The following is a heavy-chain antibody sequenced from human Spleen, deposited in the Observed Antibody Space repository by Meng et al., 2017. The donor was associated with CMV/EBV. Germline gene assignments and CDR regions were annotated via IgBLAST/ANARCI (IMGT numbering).Heavy chain of an antibody. CDR2: IIPILGIA. Sequence: SVKVSCKASGGTFSSYAISWVRQAPGQGLEWMGGIIPILGIANYAQKFQGRVTMTRDTSTTTVYMELSSLTSEDTAVYYCARVGVTGWFDPWGQGTLVTVSS. V-gene: IGHV1-69*10. CDR1: GGTFSSYA. D-gene: IGHD3-16*01. CDR3: ARVGVTGWFDP. J-gene: IGHJ5*02.